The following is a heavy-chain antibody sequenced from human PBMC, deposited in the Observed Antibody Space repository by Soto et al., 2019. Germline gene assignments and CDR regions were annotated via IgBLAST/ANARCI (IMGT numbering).Heavy chain of an antibody. J-gene: IGHJ4*02. CDR1: GYTFTSYG. V-gene: IGHV1-18*01. Sequence: QVPLVQSGAEVKKPGASVKVSCKASGYTFTSYGISWVRQAPGQGLEWMGRISGYNGNSNYAQNLQGRVTMTTDTSTSTAYMELRSLRSDDTAVYYCAREDIQDIVVVVVAPEGLGYWGQGTRVTVSS. CDR2: ISGYNGNS. D-gene: IGHD2-15*01. CDR3: AREDIQDIVVVVVAPEGLGY.